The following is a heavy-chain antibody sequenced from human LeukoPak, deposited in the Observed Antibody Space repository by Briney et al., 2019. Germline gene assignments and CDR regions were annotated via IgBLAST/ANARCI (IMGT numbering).Heavy chain of an antibody. D-gene: IGHD6-13*01. V-gene: IGHV1-46*01. CDR2: INPSGGST. J-gene: IGHJ5*02. Sequence: ASVKVSCKASGYTFTSYYMHWVRQAPGQGLEWKGIINPSGGSTTYAQKFQGRVTMTRDASTSTVYMELSSLRSEDTAIYYCARFEVPYSSSRNGRFDPWGQGTLVTVSS. CDR3: ARFEVPYSSSRNGRFDP. CDR1: GYTFTSYY.